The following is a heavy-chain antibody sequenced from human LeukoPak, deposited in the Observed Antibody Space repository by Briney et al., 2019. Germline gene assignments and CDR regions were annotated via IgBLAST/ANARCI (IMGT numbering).Heavy chain of an antibody. CDR3: ARDTNRYSSGWYAWFDP. CDR2: MNPNSGNT. V-gene: IGHV1-8*01. J-gene: IGHJ5*02. D-gene: IGHD6-19*01. CDR1: GYTFTSYD. Sequence: ASVKVSCKASGYTFTSYDINWVRQATGQGLEWMGWMNPNSGNTGYAQKFQGRVTMTRNTSISTAYMELSSLRSEDTAVYYCARDTNRYSSGWYAWFDPWGQGTLVTVSS.